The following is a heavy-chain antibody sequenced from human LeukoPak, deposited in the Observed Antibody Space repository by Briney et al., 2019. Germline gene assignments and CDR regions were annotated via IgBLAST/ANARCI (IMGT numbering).Heavy chain of an antibody. V-gene: IGHV1-18*04. J-gene: IGHJ4*02. CDR1: GYTFTSYY. CDR2: ISAYNGNT. CDR3: ARDLKLAAAGTLPDY. D-gene: IGHD6-13*01. Sequence: ASVKVSCKASGYTFTSYYMHWVRQAPGQGLEWMGWISAYNGNTNYAQKLQGRVTMTTDTSTSTAYMELRSLRSDDTAVYYCARDLKLAAAGTLPDYWGQGTLVTVSS.